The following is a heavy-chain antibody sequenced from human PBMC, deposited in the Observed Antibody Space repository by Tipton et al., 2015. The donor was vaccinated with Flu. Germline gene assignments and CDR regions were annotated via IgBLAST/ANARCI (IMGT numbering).Heavy chain of an antibody. CDR1: DDSITYYY. J-gene: IGHJ5*02. D-gene: IGHD4-11*01. V-gene: IGHV4-59*08. CDR2: IYYSGGT. CDR3: ARRDYSNYVSEPKNWFDP. Sequence: TLSLTCTVSDDSITYYYWSWIRQPPGKGLEWIGYIYYSGGTNYNPSLQSRLSISVDSSKNQLSLKLTSVTAADTAVYYCARRDYSNYVSEPKNWFDPWGRGTLVTVSS.